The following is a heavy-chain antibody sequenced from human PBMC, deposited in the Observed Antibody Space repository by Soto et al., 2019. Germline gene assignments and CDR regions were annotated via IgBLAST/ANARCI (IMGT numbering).Heavy chain of an antibody. Sequence: SETLSLTCTVSGGSIYRSGYYWGWIRQPPGRGLEWIGNIDYNGVTYSNPSLKSRVTISRDTSKNQFSLKLTSVTAADTALYYCGKVLVGATGHTDSDSWGPGTLPPSPQ. CDR2: IDYNGVT. CDR3: GKVLVGATGHTDSDS. CDR1: GGSIYRSGYY. D-gene: IGHD2-15*01. V-gene: IGHV4-39*01. J-gene: IGHJ4*02.